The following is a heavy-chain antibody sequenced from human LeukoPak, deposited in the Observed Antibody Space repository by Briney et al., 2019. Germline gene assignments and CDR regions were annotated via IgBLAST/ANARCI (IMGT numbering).Heavy chain of an antibody. J-gene: IGHJ4*02. CDR3: AKDGSSSWYSAFDY. Sequence: GGSLRLSCAASGFTFSSYAMNWVRQAPGKGLEWVSAISGSGGSTYYADSVKGRFTISRDNSKNTLYLQMNSLRAEDTAVYYCAKDGSSSWYSAFDYWGQGTLVTVSS. V-gene: IGHV3-23*01. CDR2: ISGSGGST. CDR1: GFTFSSYA. D-gene: IGHD6-13*01.